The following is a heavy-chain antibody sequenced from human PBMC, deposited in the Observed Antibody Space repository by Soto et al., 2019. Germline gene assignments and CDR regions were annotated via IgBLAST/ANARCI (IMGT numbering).Heavy chain of an antibody. J-gene: IGHJ3*02. V-gene: IGHV1-69*12. Sequence: QVQLVQSGAEVKKPGSSVKVSCKASGGTFSSYAISWVRQAPGQGLEWMGGIIPIFGTANYAQKFQGRVTITADESTSTAYMELSSLRSEYTAVYYCALSETGEIGDAFDIWGQGTMVTVSS. CDR2: IIPIFGTA. CDR1: GGTFSSYA. D-gene: IGHD7-27*01. CDR3: ALSETGEIGDAFDI.